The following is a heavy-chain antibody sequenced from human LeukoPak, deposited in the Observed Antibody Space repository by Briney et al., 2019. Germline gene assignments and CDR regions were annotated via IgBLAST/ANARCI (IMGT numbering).Heavy chain of an antibody. V-gene: IGHV3-7*03. CDR3: ARGDIAVAGTEAFDI. CDR1: GFTFSSYW. Sequence: GGSLRLSCAASGFTFSSYWMSWVRQAPGKGLEWVANIKQDGSEKYYVDSVKGRFTISRDNDKNSLYVQMNSLRAEATAVYYCARGDIAVAGTEAFDIWGQGTMVTVSS. CDR2: IKQDGSEK. D-gene: IGHD6-19*01. J-gene: IGHJ3*02.